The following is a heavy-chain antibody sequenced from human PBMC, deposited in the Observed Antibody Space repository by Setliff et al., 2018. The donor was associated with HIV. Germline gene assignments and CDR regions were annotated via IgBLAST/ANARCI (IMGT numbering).Heavy chain of an antibody. CDR1: GGSISTYY. CDR2: VYYSGAT. J-gene: IGHJ4*02. Sequence: LSLTCTVSGGSISTYYWSWIRQPPGKGLEWIGYVYYSGATNYNPSLKSRVTISVDTSKNQFSLRVNSVTAADTAVYYCARKHLVNVFDYWGQGTLVTVSS. CDR3: ARKHLVNVFDY. D-gene: IGHD3-22*01. V-gene: IGHV4-59*01.